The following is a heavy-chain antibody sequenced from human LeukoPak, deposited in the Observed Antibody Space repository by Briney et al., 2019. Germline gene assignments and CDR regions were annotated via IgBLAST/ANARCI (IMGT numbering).Heavy chain of an antibody. CDR1: GGSISSYY. V-gene: IGHV4-59*08. J-gene: IGHJ4*02. CDR2: IYYSGST. D-gene: IGHD1-26*01. Sequence: SETLSLTCTVSGGSISSYYWSWIRQPPGKGLEWIGYIYYSGSTNYNPSLKSRVTISVDTSKNQSSLKLSSVTAADTAVYYCARSASGSYPGLDYWGQGTLVTVSS. CDR3: ARSASGSYPGLDY.